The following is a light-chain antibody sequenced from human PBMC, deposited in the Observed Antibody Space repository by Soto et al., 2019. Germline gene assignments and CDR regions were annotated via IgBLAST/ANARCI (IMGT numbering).Light chain of an antibody. CDR2: GAS. V-gene: IGKV3-20*01. CDR3: QHYVSSPPT. J-gene: IGKJ1*01. CDR1: QSVSSNY. Sequence: EIVLTQSPGTLSLSPGERATLSCRASQSVSSNYLAWYQQKPGQAPRLLIYGASSRATGIPDRFSGSGSGTDFTLTISRLEPEDSAVYYCQHYVSSPPTFGQGTKVETK.